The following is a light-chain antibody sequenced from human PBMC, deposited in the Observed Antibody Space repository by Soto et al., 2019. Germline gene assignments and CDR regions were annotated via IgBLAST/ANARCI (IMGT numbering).Light chain of an antibody. CDR3: QQYGGSPFT. Sequence: EIVLTQSPGTLSLSPGERATLSCRASQSVSVNSLAWYQQKGGQAPRLLIYAASTRATGVPDRFSGSGSWTDFALTISGLETEDFAVYYCQQYGGSPFTFGPGTKVYIK. CDR1: QSVSVNS. J-gene: IGKJ3*01. V-gene: IGKV3-20*01. CDR2: AAS.